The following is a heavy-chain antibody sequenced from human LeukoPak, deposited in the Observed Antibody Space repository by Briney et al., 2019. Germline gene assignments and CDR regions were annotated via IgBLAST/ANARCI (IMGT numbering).Heavy chain of an antibody. Sequence: GGSLRLSCAASGFTFSSYSMNWVRQAPGKGLEWVSSISSSSSYIYYADSVKGRFTISRDNAKNSLYLQMNSLRAEDTAVYYCARETGGGSGSDYWGQGTLVTVSS. J-gene: IGHJ4*02. CDR2: ISSSSSYI. V-gene: IGHV3-21*01. CDR3: ARETGGGSGSDY. CDR1: GFTFSSYS. D-gene: IGHD6-19*01.